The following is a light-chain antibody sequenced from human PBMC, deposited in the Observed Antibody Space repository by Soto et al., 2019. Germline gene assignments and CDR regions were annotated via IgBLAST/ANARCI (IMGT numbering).Light chain of an antibody. CDR3: ISYAGSSIWV. Sequence: QSALTQPASVSGSPGQSITISCTGTRRDVGGYNYVSWYQQHPGKAPKLMIYDVSKRPSGVPDRFSGSKSGNTASLTVSGLQAEDEADYYCISYAGSSIWVFGGGTKLTVL. CDR1: RRDVGGYNY. J-gene: IGLJ3*02. CDR2: DVS. V-gene: IGLV2-8*01.